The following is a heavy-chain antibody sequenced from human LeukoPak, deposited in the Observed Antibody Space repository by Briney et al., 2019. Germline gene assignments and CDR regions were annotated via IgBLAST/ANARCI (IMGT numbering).Heavy chain of an antibody. V-gene: IGHV1-2*02. J-gene: IGHJ4*02. D-gene: IGHD5-12*01. CDR2: INPNSGGT. CDR3: ARDWFVDSGDDPFPFDY. Sequence: ASVKVSCKASGYTFTGFYIHWVRQAPGQGLEWMGWINPNSGGTNYAQKFQGRVTMTRDTSISTAYMELSRLTSDDTAIYYCARDWFVDSGDDPFPFDYWGQGTLVTVSS. CDR1: GYTFTGFY.